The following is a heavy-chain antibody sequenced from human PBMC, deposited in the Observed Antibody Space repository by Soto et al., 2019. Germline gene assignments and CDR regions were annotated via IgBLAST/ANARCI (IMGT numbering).Heavy chain of an antibody. Sequence: ASVKVSCKASGYTFTSYAMHWVRQAPGQRLEWMGWINAGNGNTKYSQKFQGRVTITRDTSASTAYMELSSLRSDDTAVYYCARDLPPYINGETSWFDPCGQGTLDTVSS. CDR2: INAGNGNT. D-gene: IGHD1-20*01. CDR1: GYTFTSYA. CDR3: ARDLPPYINGETSWFDP. J-gene: IGHJ5*02. V-gene: IGHV1-3*01.